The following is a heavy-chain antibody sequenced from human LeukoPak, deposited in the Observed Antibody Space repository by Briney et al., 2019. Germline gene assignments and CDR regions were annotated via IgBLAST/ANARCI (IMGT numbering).Heavy chain of an antibody. V-gene: IGHV3-30*04. CDR1: GFTFSSYA. CDR3: ARDTLEYSNSPDALDI. Sequence: GGSLRLYCAASGFTFSSYAMHWVRQAPGKGLEWVAVISYDGSNKYYADSVKGRFTISRDNSKNTLYLQMNSLRAEDTAVYYCARDTLEYSNSPDALDIWGQGKWSPSLQ. CDR2: ISYDGSNK. D-gene: IGHD4-23*01. J-gene: IGHJ3*02.